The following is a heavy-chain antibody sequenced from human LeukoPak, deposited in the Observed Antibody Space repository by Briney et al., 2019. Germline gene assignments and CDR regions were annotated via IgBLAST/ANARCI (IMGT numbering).Heavy chain of an antibody. Sequence: GGSLRLSCAASGFTFSSYSMNWVRQTPGKGLEWVSAISGSGGSTYYADSVKGRFTISRDNSKNTLYLQMNSLRAEDTAVYYCAKEALYFDWLLGGSDYYYMDVWGKGTTVTISS. CDR1: GFTFSSYS. CDR2: ISGSGGST. J-gene: IGHJ6*03. CDR3: AKEALYFDWLLGGSDYYYMDV. D-gene: IGHD3-9*01. V-gene: IGHV3-23*01.